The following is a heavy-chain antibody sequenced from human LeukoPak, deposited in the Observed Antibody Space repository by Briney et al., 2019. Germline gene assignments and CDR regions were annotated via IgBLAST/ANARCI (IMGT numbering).Heavy chain of an antibody. J-gene: IGHJ4*02. CDR3: ARNYDFWSGYTF. D-gene: IGHD3-3*01. CDR2: ISTSGSTI. V-gene: IGHV3-11*04. CDR1: GLTFSDYY. Sequence: GGSLRLSCAASGLTFSDYYMTWIRQAPGKGLEWVSYISTSGSTIYYADSVKGRFTTSRDNAENSLYLQMNSLRAEDTAVYYCARNYDFWSGYTFWGQGTLVTVSS.